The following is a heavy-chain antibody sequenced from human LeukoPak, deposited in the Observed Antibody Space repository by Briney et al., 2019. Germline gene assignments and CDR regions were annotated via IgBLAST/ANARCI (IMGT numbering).Heavy chain of an antibody. Sequence: GRSLRLSCAASGFTFDDYAMHWVRQAPGRGLEWVSSISWNSGTIAYADSVKGRFTISRDNAKNSLYLQMNSLRAEDTALYYCAKATSRWYDSSGYFDYWGQGTLVTVSS. CDR2: ISWNSGTI. V-gene: IGHV3-9*01. CDR1: GFTFDDYA. J-gene: IGHJ4*02. D-gene: IGHD3-22*01. CDR3: AKATSRWYDSSGYFDY.